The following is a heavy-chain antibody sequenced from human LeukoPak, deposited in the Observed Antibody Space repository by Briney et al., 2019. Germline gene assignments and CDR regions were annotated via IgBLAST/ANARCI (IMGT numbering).Heavy chain of an antibody. Sequence: GRSLRLSCAASGFTFSSYGMHWVRQAPGKGLEWVAVISYDGSNKYYADSVKGRFTISRDNSKNTLYLQMNSLRLEDTAVYYCARESAVTVADYGMDVWGQGTTVTVSS. J-gene: IGHJ6*02. CDR1: GFTFSSYG. V-gene: IGHV3-30*03. D-gene: IGHD2-21*02. CDR3: ARESAVTVADYGMDV. CDR2: ISYDGSNK.